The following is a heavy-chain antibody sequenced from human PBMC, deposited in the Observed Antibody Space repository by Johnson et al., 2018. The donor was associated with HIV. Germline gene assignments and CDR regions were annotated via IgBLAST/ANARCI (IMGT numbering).Heavy chain of an antibody. D-gene: IGHD5-24*01. Sequence: VQLVESGGGLVQPGGSLRLSCAASGFTFNYAWMTWVRQAPGKGLEWVGRVKSKTDGGTTDYAAPVKGRLTISRDDSKNTLYLQMNSLRAEDTAVFYCAREMAWEDAFDIWGQGTMVTVSS. CDR3: AREMAWEDAFDI. V-gene: IGHV3-15*01. CDR1: GFTFNYAW. CDR2: VKSKTDGGTT. J-gene: IGHJ3*02.